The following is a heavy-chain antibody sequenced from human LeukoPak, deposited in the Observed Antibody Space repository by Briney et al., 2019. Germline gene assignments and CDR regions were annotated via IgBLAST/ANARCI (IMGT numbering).Heavy chain of an antibody. J-gene: IGHJ4*02. CDR1: GFTFSTYC. CDR2: ICPDGTVT. V-gene: IGHV3-74*01. CDR3: VRDFRSADY. Sequence: GGSLRLSCAASGFTFSTYCMHWVRQAPGEGPMWVSRICPDGTVTNYADSVKARFIISRDNARNTVYLQMNSLRVEDTAVYYCVRDFRSADYWGQGTLVTVSS.